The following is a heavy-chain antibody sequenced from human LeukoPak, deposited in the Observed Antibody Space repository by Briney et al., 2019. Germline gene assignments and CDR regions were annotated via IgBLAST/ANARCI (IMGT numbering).Heavy chain of an antibody. Sequence: SETLSLTCTVSSGSISSYYWSWIRQPPGKGLEWIGYIHYSGSTNHNSSLKSRVTMSVDTSRNQYSLKLSSVTAADTAVYYCARDGVAGGFDYWGQGTLVTVSS. V-gene: IGHV4-59*01. D-gene: IGHD6-19*01. CDR1: SGSISSYY. CDR3: ARDGVAGGFDY. CDR2: IHYSGST. J-gene: IGHJ4*02.